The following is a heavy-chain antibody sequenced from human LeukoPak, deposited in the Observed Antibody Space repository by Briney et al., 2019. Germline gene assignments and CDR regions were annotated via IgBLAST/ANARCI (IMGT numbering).Heavy chain of an antibody. Sequence: GGSLRLSCAASGFTFSSYSMNWVRQAPGKGLEWVSSISSSSSYIYYADSVKGRFTISRDNAKNSLYLQMNSLRAEDTAVYYCARDSAVATYYGVDVWGQGTTVTVSS. D-gene: IGHD6-19*01. CDR1: GFTFSSYS. CDR2: ISSSSSYI. CDR3: ARDSAVATYYGVDV. J-gene: IGHJ6*02. V-gene: IGHV3-21*01.